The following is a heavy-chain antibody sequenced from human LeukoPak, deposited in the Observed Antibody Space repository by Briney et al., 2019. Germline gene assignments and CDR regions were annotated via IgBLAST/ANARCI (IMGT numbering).Heavy chain of an antibody. J-gene: IGHJ6*03. Sequence: ASVKVSCKASGYTFTSYGIIWVRQAPGQGLEGMGWISAYYGNTNHAQKLQGRVTMTTDTSTSTAYMELRSLRSDDTAVYYCARDPMRGYSNYVGYTQNNYYYYYYMDVWGKGTTVTVSS. CDR2: ISAYYGNT. CDR3: ARDPMRGYSNYVGYTQNNYYYYYYMDV. CDR1: GYTFTSYG. V-gene: IGHV1-18*01. D-gene: IGHD4-11*01.